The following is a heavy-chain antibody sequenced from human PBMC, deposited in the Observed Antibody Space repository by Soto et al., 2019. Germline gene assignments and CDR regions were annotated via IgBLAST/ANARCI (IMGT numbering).Heavy chain of an antibody. CDR2: ISSSSSI. Sequence: QPGGSLRLSCAASGFTFSSYGMNWVRQAPGKGLEWVSYISSSSSIYYADSVKGRFTISRDNAKSSLYLQMNSLRDEDTAVYYCARDPGTTFGAFDIWGQGTMVTVSS. CDR1: GFTFSSYG. CDR3: ARDPGTTFGAFDI. D-gene: IGHD1-7*01. J-gene: IGHJ3*02. V-gene: IGHV3-48*02.